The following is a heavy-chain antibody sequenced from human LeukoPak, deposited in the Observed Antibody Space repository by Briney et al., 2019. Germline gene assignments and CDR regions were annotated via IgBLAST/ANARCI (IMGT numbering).Heavy chain of an antibody. V-gene: IGHV4-39*01. CDR1: GDXISSTTSF. J-gene: IGHJ4*02. CDR3: ARHGLYQDYGY. Sequence: SETLSLTCTVSGDXISSTTSFWAWIRQPPGRGLEWIANIYYSGSTHYNPSLRSRVSISVDTSKNQFSLMLTSVTAADTAVYYCARHGLYQDYGYWGQGTLVTVSS. D-gene: IGHD3-16*01. CDR2: IYYSGST.